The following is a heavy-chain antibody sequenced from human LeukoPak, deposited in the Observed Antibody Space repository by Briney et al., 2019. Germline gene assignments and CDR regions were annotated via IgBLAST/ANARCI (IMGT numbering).Heavy chain of an antibody. D-gene: IGHD2-15*01. CDR3: ARGTIYCSGGSCYRLGWFDP. Sequence: ASDKVSCKASGYTFTSYYMHWVRQAPGQGLEWMGIINPSGGSTSYAQKFQGRVTMTRDTSTSTVYMELSSLRSEDTAVYYCARGTIYCSGGSCYRLGWFDPWGQETVVTVSS. J-gene: IGHJ5*02. CDR1: GYTFTSYY. V-gene: IGHV1-46*01. CDR2: INPSGGST.